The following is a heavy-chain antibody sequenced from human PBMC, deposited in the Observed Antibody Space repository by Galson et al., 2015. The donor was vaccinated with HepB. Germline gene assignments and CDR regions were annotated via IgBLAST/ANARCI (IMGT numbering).Heavy chain of an antibody. Sequence: SLRLSCAASGFTFDDYAMHWVRQAPGKGLEWVSGISWNSGSIGYADSVKGRFTISRDNAKNSLYLQMNSLRAEDTALYYCAKGRIAARGNYYYYMDVWGKGTTVTVSS. CDR2: ISWNSGSI. J-gene: IGHJ6*03. V-gene: IGHV3-9*01. D-gene: IGHD6-6*01. CDR3: AKGRIAARGNYYYYMDV. CDR1: GFTFDDYA.